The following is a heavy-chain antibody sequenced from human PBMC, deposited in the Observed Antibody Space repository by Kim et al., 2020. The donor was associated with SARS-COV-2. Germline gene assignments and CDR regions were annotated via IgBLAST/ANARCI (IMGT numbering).Heavy chain of an antibody. CDR2: INPNSGGT. J-gene: IGHJ2*01. CDR1: GYTFTGYY. D-gene: IGHD1-1*01. V-gene: IGHV1-2*02. CDR3: ARPEGDNWNDDGLYFDL. Sequence: ASVKVSCKASGYTFTGYYMHWVRQAPGQGLEWMGWINPNSGGTNYAQKFQGRVTMTRDTSISTAYMELSRLRSDDTAVYYCARPEGDNWNDDGLYFDLWGRGTLVTVSS.